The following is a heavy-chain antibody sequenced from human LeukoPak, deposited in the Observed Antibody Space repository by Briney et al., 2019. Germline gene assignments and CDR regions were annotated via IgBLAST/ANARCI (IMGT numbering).Heavy chain of an antibody. Sequence: SETLSLTCTVSGGSISSSSYYWGWIRQPPGKGLEWIGSIYYSGSTYYNPSLKSRVTISVDTSKNQFSLKLSSVTAADTAVYYCARQGITMVRGVISSPYNWFDPWGQGTLVTVSS. J-gene: IGHJ5*02. CDR2: IYYSGST. CDR1: GGSISSSSYY. V-gene: IGHV4-39*01. D-gene: IGHD3-10*01. CDR3: ARQGITMVRGVISSPYNWFDP.